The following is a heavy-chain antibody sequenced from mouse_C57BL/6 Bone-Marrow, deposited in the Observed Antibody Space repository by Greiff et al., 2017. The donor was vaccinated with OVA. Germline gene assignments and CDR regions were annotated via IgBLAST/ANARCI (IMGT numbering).Heavy chain of an antibody. D-gene: IGHD1-1*01. CDR1: GFSLTSYG. V-gene: IGHV2-3*01. J-gene: IGHJ2*01. Sequence: QVQLQQSGPGLVAPSQSLSITCTVSGFSLTSYGVSWVRQPPGKGLEWLGVIWGDGSTNYHSALISRLSISKDNSKSQVFLKLNSLQTDDTATYYCAKPLITTVVATSYFDYWGQGTTLTVSS. CDR2: IWGDGST. CDR3: AKPLITTVVATSYFDY.